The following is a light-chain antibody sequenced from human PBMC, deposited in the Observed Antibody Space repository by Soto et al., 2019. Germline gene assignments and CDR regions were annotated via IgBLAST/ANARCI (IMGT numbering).Light chain of an antibody. CDR3: QQSYSTPPFT. CDR1: QSISSY. J-gene: IGKJ3*01. V-gene: IGKV1-39*01. Sequence: DIQMTQSPSSLSASVGDSVTITCRASQSISSYLNWYQQKPGKAPKLLIYAASSLQSEVPSRFSGRGSGTDFTLTISSLQPEDFTTYSCQQSYSTPPFTFGPGTKVDIK. CDR2: AAS.